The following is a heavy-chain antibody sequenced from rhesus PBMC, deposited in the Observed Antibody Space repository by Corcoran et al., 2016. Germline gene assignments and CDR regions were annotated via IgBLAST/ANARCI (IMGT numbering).Heavy chain of an antibody. Sequence: QVRLQESGPGLVKPSETLSLTCAVSGFSISRGYGWSWIRQPPGKGLEWIGYIYGNSASTNYNPSLKNRVTISKDTSKNQFSLKLSSVTAADTAVYYCARYSWNYLVDYWGQGVLVTVSS. CDR2: IYGNSAST. D-gene: IGHD1-1-1*01. CDR3: ARYSWNYLVDY. CDR1: GFSISRGYG. V-gene: IGHV4-127*01. J-gene: IGHJ4*01.